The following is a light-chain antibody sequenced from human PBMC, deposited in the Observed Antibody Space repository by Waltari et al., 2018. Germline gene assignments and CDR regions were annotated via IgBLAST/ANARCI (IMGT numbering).Light chain of an antibody. V-gene: IGLV2-23*01. CDR1: TNDIGTYNF. Sequence: QSALTQPASLSGSPGQSITISCAGTTNDIGTYNFVSWFQHFPGQAPKLIVSEATKRPSGVSYRFSGSKSGNTASLTISGLQAEDEADYYCCSYAGGSRVIFGGGTKLTVL. CDR2: EAT. J-gene: IGLJ2*01. CDR3: CSYAGGSRVI.